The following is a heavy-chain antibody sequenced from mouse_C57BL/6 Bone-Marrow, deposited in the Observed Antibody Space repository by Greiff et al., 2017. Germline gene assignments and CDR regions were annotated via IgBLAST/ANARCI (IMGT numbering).Heavy chain of an antibody. CDR3: ARWLLRAMDY. J-gene: IGHJ4*01. V-gene: IGHV5-15*04. D-gene: IGHD2-3*01. CDR1: GFTFSDYG. Sequence: EVMLVESGGGLVQPGGSLKLSCAASGFTFSDYGMAWVRQAPRKGPEWVAFISNLAYSIYYADTVTGGFTISRENAKNTLYLEMSSLRSEDTAMYYCARWLLRAMDYWGQGTSVTVSS. CDR2: ISNLAYSI.